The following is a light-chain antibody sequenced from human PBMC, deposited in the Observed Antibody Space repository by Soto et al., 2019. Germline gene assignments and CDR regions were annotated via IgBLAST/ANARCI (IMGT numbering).Light chain of an antibody. CDR2: RDS. Sequence: SSELTQPLSVSVALGQTATISCGGDNVGSKNVQWYQRKPGQAPLMVIYRDSGRPSEIPERFSGSHSGNTATLTITSAQGGDEADYYCQVWDSNTAHVLFGGGTKLTVL. V-gene: IGLV3-9*01. CDR3: QVWDSNTAHVL. CDR1: NVGSKN. J-gene: IGLJ2*01.